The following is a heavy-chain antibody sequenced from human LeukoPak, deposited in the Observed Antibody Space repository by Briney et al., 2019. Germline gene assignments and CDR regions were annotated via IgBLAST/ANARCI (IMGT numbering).Heavy chain of an antibody. D-gene: IGHD4-11*01. CDR1: GYSFTSYW. CDR3: ASTATVTEDYYYYYYMDV. CDR2: IYPGDSDT. J-gene: IGHJ6*03. V-gene: IGHV5-51*01. Sequence: GESLKISCKGSGYSFTSYWIGWVRQMPGKGLEWMGIIYPGDSDTRYSPSFQGQVTISADKSISTAYLQWSSLKASDTAMYYCASTATVTEDYYYYYYMDVWGKGATVTVSS.